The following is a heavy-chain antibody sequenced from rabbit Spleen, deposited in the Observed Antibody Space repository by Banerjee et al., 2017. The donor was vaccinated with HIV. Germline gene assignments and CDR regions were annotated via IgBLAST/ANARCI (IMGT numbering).Heavy chain of an antibody. D-gene: IGHD4-2*01. CDR2: INVITGKA. V-gene: IGHV1S45*01. Sequence: QEQLVESGGGLVQPGESLTLSCKTSGFDLNNYNYICWVRQAPGKGLEWIACINVITGKAVYASWAKGRFTFSKTSSTTVTLQMTSLTAADTATYFCASDPYAGSGAYRKLNLWGPGTLVTVS. J-gene: IGHJ4*01. CDR1: GFDLNNYNY. CDR3: ASDPYAGSGAYRKLNL.